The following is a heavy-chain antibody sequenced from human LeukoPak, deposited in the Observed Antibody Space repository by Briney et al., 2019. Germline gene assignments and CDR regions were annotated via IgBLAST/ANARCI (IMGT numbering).Heavy chain of an antibody. CDR1: GFIFSNYA. CDR2: FSYDGIHE. Sequence: GGSLRLSCVTSGFIFSNYAFHWVRQSPDKGLEWVALFSYDGIHEYYTDSVKGRFTMSRDNAKNSLYLQMNSLRAEDTAVYYCARGGYSSSWYYYGMDVWGQGTTVTVSS. CDR3: ARGGYSSSWYYYGMDV. V-gene: IGHV3-30*07. J-gene: IGHJ6*02. D-gene: IGHD6-13*01.